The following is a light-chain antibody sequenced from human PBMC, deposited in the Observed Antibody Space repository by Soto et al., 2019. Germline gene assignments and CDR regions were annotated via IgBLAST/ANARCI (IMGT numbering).Light chain of an antibody. CDR1: QTITDY. CDR2: KAS. Sequence: DIQMTQSPSTLSASVGDRVTITCRASQTITDYLAWYQQKPGKAPKLLIYKASSLQSGVPSRFSGSGSGTEFTLTISSLQPDDFATYYCQQYNNYWTFGQGTRLEI. CDR3: QQYNNYWT. J-gene: IGKJ5*01. V-gene: IGKV1-5*03.